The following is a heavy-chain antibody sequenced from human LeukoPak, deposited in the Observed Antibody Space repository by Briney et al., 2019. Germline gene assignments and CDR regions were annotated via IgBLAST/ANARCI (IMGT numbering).Heavy chain of an antibody. CDR2: IYYSGST. V-gene: IGHV4-39*01. J-gene: IGHJ4*02. Sequence: SETLSLTCTVSGGSISSSSYYWDWIRQPPGKGLEWIGSIYYSGSTYYNPSLKSRVTISVDTSKNQFSLKLSSVTAADTAVYYCARGRPGSSSSQFDYWGQGTLVTVSS. D-gene: IGHD6-6*01. CDR3: ARGRPGSSSSQFDY. CDR1: GGSISSSSYY.